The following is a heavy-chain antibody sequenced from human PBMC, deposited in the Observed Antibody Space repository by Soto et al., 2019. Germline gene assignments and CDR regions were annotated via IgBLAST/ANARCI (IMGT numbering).Heavy chain of an antibody. J-gene: IGHJ6*02. D-gene: IGHD1-26*01. CDR2: FIPMFGTT. V-gene: IGHV1-69*01. Sequence: QVQLVQSGAEVKKPGSSVKVSCKASGGTFSSYALNWVRQAPGQGLEWMGGFIPMFGTTNYAQNFQARLTITADESADTAYMELSSLRSEDTAVYYCARVTLTVGDTPYTKHYYGMDVWGQETTVTVSS. CDR1: GGTFSSYA. CDR3: ARVTLTVGDTPYTKHYYGMDV.